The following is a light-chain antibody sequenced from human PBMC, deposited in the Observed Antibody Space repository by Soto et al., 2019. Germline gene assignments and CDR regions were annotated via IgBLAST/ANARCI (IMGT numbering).Light chain of an antibody. CDR1: QNISSW. V-gene: IGKV1-5*03. Sequence: IHMTHSPSTLSASLGDIVTLTFRASQNISSWLAWYQQKPGKAPNLLIYQTSNLGSGVPSRFSGRGSGTEFTLTITSLQPDDFATYYCQQYKRYSKTFGQGTKVDIK. J-gene: IGKJ1*01. CDR2: QTS. CDR3: QQYKRYSKT.